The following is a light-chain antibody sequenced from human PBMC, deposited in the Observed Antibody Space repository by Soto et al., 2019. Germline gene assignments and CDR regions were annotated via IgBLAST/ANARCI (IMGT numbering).Light chain of an antibody. V-gene: IGKV3-20*01. Sequence: ETVLTQSPGTLSLSPGERATLSCRASQSVSSNYLAWYQQKPGQAPRLLIYGASNRATGIPDRFSGSGSGTDFTLTISRLEPEDFAVYYCQQYGSSPPITFGQGTRLEIK. CDR1: QSVSSNY. CDR2: GAS. J-gene: IGKJ5*01. CDR3: QQYGSSPPIT.